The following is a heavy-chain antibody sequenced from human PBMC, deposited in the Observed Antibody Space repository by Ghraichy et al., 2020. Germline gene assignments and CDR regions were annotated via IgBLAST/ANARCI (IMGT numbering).Heavy chain of an antibody. CDR1: GGSISSYY. CDR2: IYYSGST. D-gene: IGHD7-27*01. J-gene: IGHJ4*02. V-gene: IGHV4-59*01. CDR3: ARKLGDY. Sequence: SETLSLTCTVSGGSISSYYWTWIRQPPGKGLEWIGYIYYSGSTNYNPSLKSRVTISVDTSKNQFSLKLSSVTAADTAVYYCARKLGDYGAQGTLVTVSS.